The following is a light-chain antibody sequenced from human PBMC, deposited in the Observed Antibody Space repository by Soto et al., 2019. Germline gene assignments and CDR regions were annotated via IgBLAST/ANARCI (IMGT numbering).Light chain of an antibody. CDR3: AAWDGSLNGHV. J-gene: IGLJ1*01. CDR2: DVS. CDR1: SSDLGDYNY. Sequence: QSALTQPASVSGSPGQSITISCTGASSDLGDYNYVSWYQQHPGKAPKLMIYDVSSRPSGVSDRFSGSKSGNTASLAISWLLSEDEADYYCAAWDGSLNGHVFGTGTKDTDL. V-gene: IGLV2-14*03.